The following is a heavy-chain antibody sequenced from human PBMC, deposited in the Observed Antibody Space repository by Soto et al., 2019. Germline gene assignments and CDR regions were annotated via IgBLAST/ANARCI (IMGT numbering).Heavy chain of an antibody. J-gene: IGHJ6*02. CDR2: IIPIFGTA. D-gene: IGHD3-9*01. V-gene: IGHV1-69*06. CDR3: ATYYDILTGRPAPRGGDF. CDR1: GGTFSSYA. Sequence: SGKVSCTASGGTFSSYAIGLVRQAPGQGLEWMGGIIPIFGTANYAQKFQGRVTITADKSTSTAYMELSSLRSEDTAVYYCATYYDILTGRPAPRGGDFWGQGTTVTVSS.